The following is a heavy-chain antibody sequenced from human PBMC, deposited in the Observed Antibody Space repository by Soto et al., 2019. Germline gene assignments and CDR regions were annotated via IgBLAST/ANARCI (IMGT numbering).Heavy chain of an antibody. CDR1: GFTSTSSA. J-gene: IGHJ3*02. D-gene: IGHD3-16*02. V-gene: IGHV1-58*02. CDR3: AADFPVSKYRAFDI. CDR2: IVVGSGNT. Sequence: ASVKVSCKASGFTSTSSAMQRVRQARGQRLEWIGWIVVGSGNTNYAQKFQERVTITRDMSTSTAYMELSSLRSEDTAVYYCAADFPVSKYRAFDIWGQGTMVTVSS.